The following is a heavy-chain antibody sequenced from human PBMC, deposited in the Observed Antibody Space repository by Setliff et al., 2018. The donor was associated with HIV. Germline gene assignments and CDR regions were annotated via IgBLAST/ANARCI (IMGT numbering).Heavy chain of an antibody. D-gene: IGHD6-13*01. J-gene: IGHJ4*02. CDR3: AASYGSSWFGPFDY. CDR2: IYYSGRT. CDR1: GASFSGHY. Sequence: SETLSLTCGVSGASFSGHYWSWIRQPPGKGLEWIGYIYYSGRTFFKSSLRSRVTISVDTSRNQFSLRLDSSTAADTAIYFCAASYGSSWFGPFDYWGQGTLVTVSS. V-gene: IGHV4-59*04.